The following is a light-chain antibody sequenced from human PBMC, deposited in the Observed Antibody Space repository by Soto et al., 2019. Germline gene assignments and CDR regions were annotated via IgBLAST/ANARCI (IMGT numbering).Light chain of an antibody. J-gene: IGLJ2*01. CDR1: SSDVGGYNY. Sequence: QSALTQPASVSGSPGQSITISCTGTSSDVGGYNYVSWYQQHPGKAPKLMIYDVSNRPSGVSNRFSGSKSGNTASLTISGLQAEDEADYYCCSYTSSVVFGGGTKLTVL. CDR3: CSYTSSVV. V-gene: IGLV2-14*01. CDR2: DVS.